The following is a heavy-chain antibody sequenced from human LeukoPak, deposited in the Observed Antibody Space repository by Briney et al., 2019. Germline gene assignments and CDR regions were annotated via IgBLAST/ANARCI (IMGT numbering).Heavy chain of an antibody. Sequence: SGTLSLTCAVYGGSFSGYYWSWIPQPPGKGLEWIGEINHSGSTNYNPSLKSRVTISVVTSKNQFSLKLSSVTAADTAVYYCARHSYGDYEQCFDYWGQGTLVTVSS. CDR3: ARHSYGDYEQCFDY. CDR2: INHSGST. CDR1: GGSFSGYY. V-gene: IGHV4-34*01. D-gene: IGHD4-17*01. J-gene: IGHJ4*02.